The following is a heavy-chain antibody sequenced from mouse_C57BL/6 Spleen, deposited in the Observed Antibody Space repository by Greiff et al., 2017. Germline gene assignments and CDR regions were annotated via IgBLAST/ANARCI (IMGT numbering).Heavy chain of an antibody. J-gene: IGHJ2*01. V-gene: IGHV1-55*01. D-gene: IGHD1-1*01. CDR2: IYPGSGST. Sequence: QVQLQQPGAELVKPGASVKMSCKASGYTFTSYWITWVKQRPGQGLEWIGDIYPGSGSTNYNEKFKSKATLTVDTSSSTAYMQLSSLTSADSAVYYCARLVTTVVAKDYWGQGTTLTVSS. CDR3: ARLVTTVVAKDY. CDR1: GYTFTSYW.